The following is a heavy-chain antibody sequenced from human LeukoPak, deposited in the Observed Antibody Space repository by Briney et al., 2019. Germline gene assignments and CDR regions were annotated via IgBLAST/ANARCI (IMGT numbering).Heavy chain of an antibody. CDR2: ILTSGTA. D-gene: IGHD3-3*01. V-gene: IGHV4-4*07. CDR3: TRVSYFDFWSGSYSSPPGDAFDI. Sequence: PSETLSLTCTISRGSIRSSSWTWIRQPPGKGLEWIGLILTSGTANYNPSLKSRVTMSLDTSKNHFSLNLTSVTAADTAVYYCTRVSYFDFWSGSYSSPPGDAFDIWGQGTMVTVSS. CDR1: RGSIRSSS. J-gene: IGHJ3*02.